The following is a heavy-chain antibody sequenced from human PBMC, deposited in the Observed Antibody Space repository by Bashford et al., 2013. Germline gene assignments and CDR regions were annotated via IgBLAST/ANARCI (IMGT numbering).Heavy chain of an antibody. Sequence: SGPTLVKPTQTLTLTCTFSGFSLSTSGVGVGWIRQPPGKALEWLALIYWNDDKRYSPSLKSRLTITKDTSKNQVVLTMTNMDPVDTATYFCTRLYYYDSSGYYFDSWGQGTLVTVSS. J-gene: IGHJ4*02. D-gene: IGHD3-22*01. CDR1: GFSLSTSGVG. V-gene: IGHV2-5*01. CDR2: IYWNDDK. CDR3: TRLYYYDSSGYYFDS.